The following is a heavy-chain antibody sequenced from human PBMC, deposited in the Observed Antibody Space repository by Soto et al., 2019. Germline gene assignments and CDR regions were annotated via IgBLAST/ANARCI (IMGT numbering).Heavy chain of an antibody. CDR1: GFTFSSYA. D-gene: IGHD6-13*01. V-gene: IGHV3-30-3*01. CDR3: ARNSRKGQQLDLGYAFDI. Sequence: GGSLRLSCAASGFTFSSYAMHWVRQAPGKGLEWVAVISYDGSNKYYADSVKGRFTISRDNSKNTLYLQMNSLRAEDTAVYYCARNSRKGQQLDLGYAFDIWGQGTMVTVSS. J-gene: IGHJ3*02. CDR2: ISYDGSNK.